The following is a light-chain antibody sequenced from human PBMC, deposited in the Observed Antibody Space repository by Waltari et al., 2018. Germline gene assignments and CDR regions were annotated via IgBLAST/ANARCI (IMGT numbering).Light chain of an antibody. CDR2: WAS. J-gene: IGKJ4*01. CDR1: QSVLYSSNNKNY. V-gene: IGKV4-1*01. CDR3: QRYDSTPSLT. Sequence: DIVMTQSPDSLAVSLGERATINCKSSQSVLYSSNNKNYLAWYQQKPGQPPKLLLYWASTRESGVADRFSGSGSGTAFTRSSSSLQAEDVAVYYGQRYDSTPSLTFGGGTKVESK.